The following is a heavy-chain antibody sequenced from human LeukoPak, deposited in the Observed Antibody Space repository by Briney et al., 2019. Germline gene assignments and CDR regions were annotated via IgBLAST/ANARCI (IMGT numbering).Heavy chain of an antibody. CDR1: VRSISSYY. J-gene: IGHJ4*02. Sequence: SETLSLTCTVSVRSISSYYGGWTRQPPGKGLEWIGYIYYSGNTNYNPSLKSRVTISVNTSKNQFSLNLRSVTAADKAVYDCARVSSGSYLYFDYWGQGTLVTVSS. CDR2: IYYSGNT. D-gene: IGHD1-26*01. V-gene: IGHV4-59*01. CDR3: ARVSSGSYLYFDY.